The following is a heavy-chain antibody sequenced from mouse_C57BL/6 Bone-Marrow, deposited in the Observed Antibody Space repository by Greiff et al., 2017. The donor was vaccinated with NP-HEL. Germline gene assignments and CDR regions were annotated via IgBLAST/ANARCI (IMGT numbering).Heavy chain of an antibody. V-gene: IGHV1-26*01. Sequence: VQLQQSGPELVKPGASVKLSCKASGYTFTDYYMNWVKQSPGKSLEWIGDINPNNGGTSYNQQFKGKATLTVDKSSSTAYMEIRSLTSEDSAVYYCARRGFAYWGQGTLVTVSA. CDR2: INPNNGGT. CDR1: GYTFTDYY. CDR3: ARRGFAY. J-gene: IGHJ3*01.